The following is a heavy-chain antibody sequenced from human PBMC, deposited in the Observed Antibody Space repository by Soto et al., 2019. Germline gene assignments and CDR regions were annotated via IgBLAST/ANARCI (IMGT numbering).Heavy chain of an antibody. Sequence: SETLSLTCTVSGGSLSSSSYYWGWIRQPPGKGLEWIGSIYYSGSTYFNPSLKSRVTISVDTSKNQFSLKLSSVTAADTAVYYCARHKAAGTRYYYYYMDVWGKGTTVTVSS. CDR3: ARHKAAGTRYYYYYMDV. CDR2: IYYSGST. V-gene: IGHV4-39*01. J-gene: IGHJ6*03. CDR1: GGSLSSSSYY. D-gene: IGHD6-13*01.